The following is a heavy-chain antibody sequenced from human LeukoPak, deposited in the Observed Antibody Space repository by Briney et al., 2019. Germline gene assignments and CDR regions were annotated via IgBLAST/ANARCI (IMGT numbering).Heavy chain of an antibody. CDR3: ARVSGSRYNLIENWFDP. V-gene: IGHV6-1*01. CDR1: GDRVSINSAA. CDR2: KYYRSKWYN. J-gene: IGHJ5*02. D-gene: IGHD1-26*01. Sequence: SQTLALICAISGDRVSINSAAWNWIRQSPSRGLELLGRKYYRSKWYNDYAVSVKSRITNNPDTSKNQFSLQLNSVAPEDPAVYYWARVSGSRYNLIENWFDPWGQGTLVTVSS.